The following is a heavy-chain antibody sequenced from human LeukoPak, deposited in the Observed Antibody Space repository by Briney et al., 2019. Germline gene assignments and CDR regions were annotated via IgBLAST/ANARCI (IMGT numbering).Heavy chain of an antibody. CDR1: GGCFSGYY. Sequence: PSETLSLTCAVYGGCFSGYYWSWIRQPPGKGLEWIGEINHSGSTNYNPSLKSRVTISVDTSKNQFSLKLSSVTAADTAVYYCARGERGNYYMDAWGKGTTVTVSS. V-gene: IGHV4-34*01. D-gene: IGHD1-26*01. CDR2: INHSGST. J-gene: IGHJ6*03. CDR3: ARGERGNYYMDA.